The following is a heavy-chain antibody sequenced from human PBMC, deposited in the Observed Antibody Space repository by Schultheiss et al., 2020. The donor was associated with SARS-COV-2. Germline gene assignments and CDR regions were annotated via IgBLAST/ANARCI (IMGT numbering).Heavy chain of an antibody. J-gene: IGHJ4*01. CDR2: IRSKANSYAT. Sequence: GGSLRLSCAASGFTFSGSAMHWVRQASGKGLEWVGRIRSKANSYATAYAASVKGRFTISRDDSKNTAYLQMNSLKTEDTAVYYCARNAARLITRAQFDYLIHGTLVTVSS. V-gene: IGHV3-73*01. CDR3: ARNAARLITRAQFDY. CDR1: GFTFSGSA. D-gene: IGHD6-6*01.